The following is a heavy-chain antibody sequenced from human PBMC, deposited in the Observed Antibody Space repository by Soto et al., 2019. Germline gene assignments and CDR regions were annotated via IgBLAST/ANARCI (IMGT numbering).Heavy chain of an antibody. J-gene: IGHJ4*02. D-gene: IGHD6-19*01. CDR1: GDSVSNKGAA. CDR2: TYYRSKWYN. Sequence: SQTLSLTCAISGDSVSNKGAAWNWIRQSPSRGLEWLGRTYYRSKWYNDYAVSVKSRITINPDTSKDQFSLQLNSVTPEDTAVYYCARAEYSSGWYYFDYWGQGTLVTVSS. CDR3: ARAEYSSGWYYFDY. V-gene: IGHV6-1*01.